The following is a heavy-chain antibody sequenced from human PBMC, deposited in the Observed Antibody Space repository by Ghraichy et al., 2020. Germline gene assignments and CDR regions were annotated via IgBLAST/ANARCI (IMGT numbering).Heavy chain of an antibody. Sequence: GGSLRLSCAASGFTFSSYAMHWVRQAPGKGLEWVAVISYDGSNKYYVDSVKGRFTISRDNSKNTLYLHTNSLRAEDTAVYYCARERSCSSTSCYYGMDVWGQGTTVTVSS. CDR2: ISYDGSNK. CDR3: ARERSCSSTSCYYGMDV. CDR1: GFTFSSYA. J-gene: IGHJ6*02. D-gene: IGHD2-2*01. V-gene: IGHV3-30*04.